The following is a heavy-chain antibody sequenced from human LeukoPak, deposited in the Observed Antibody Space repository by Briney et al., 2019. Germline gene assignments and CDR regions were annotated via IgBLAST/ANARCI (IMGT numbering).Heavy chain of an antibody. CDR3: ARGSRITGTTGGNFDY. CDR1: GGSISSYY. J-gene: IGHJ4*02. CDR2: KSVSGHT. Sequence: SETLSLTCTVSGGSISSYYWNWIRQSAGKGLEWIGRKSVSGHTNYRSSLESRVTISVDTSKNQFSLKLSSVTAADTAVYYCARGSRITGTTGGNFDYWGQGTLVTVSS. D-gene: IGHD1-20*01. V-gene: IGHV4-4*07.